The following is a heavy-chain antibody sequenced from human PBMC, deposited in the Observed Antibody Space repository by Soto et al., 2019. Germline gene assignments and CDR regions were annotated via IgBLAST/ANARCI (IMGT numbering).Heavy chain of an antibody. D-gene: IGHD3-10*01. CDR3: ASSGRGMDV. J-gene: IGHJ6*02. V-gene: IGHV1-69*02. CDR2: IIPILGIA. Sequence: QVQLVQSGAEVKKPGSSVKVSCKASGGTFSSYTISWVRQAPGQGLEWMGRIIPILGIANYAQKFQGRVTLTADKSTSTAYMELSSLRSEDTDGYYCASSGRGMDVWGQGTTVTVSS. CDR1: GGTFSSYT.